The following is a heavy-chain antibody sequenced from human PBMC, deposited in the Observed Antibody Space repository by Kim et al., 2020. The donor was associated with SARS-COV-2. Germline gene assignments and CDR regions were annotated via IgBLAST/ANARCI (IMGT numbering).Heavy chain of an antibody. CDR1: GGSISSYY. V-gene: IGHV4-59*01. Sequence: SETLSLTCTVSGGSISSYYWSWIRQPPGKGLEWIGYIYYSGSINYNPSLKSRVTISVDTSKNQFSLKLSSVTAADTAVYYCARDLGYWGQGTLVTVSS. J-gene: IGHJ4*02. CDR3: ARDLGY. D-gene: IGHD3-16*01. CDR2: IYYSGSI.